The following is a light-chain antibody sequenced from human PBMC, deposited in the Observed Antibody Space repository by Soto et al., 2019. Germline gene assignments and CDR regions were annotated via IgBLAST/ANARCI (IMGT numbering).Light chain of an antibody. V-gene: IGLV1-47*01. J-gene: IGLJ2*01. Sequence: QSVLTQPPSESGTPGQRVTISCSGSSSNIGSNYVYWYQQLPGTVPQLLIYRNSERPSGFPDRFSGSKSGTSASLAISGLRSEDEAYYYCAAWDDSLSGVVFSGWPKLTGL. CDR2: RNS. CDR3: AAWDDSLSGVV. CDR1: SSNIGSNY.